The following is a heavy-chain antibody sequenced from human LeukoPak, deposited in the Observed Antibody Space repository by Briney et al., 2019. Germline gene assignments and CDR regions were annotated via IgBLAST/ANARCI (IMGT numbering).Heavy chain of an antibody. CDR1: RFTFSSYG. V-gene: IGHV3-30*18. Sequence: GGSLRLSCAASRFTFSSYGMHWVRQAPGKGLEWVAVISYDGSNKYYADSVKGRFTISRDNSKNTLYLQMNSLRAEDTAVYYCAKGQDWFDPWGQGTLVTVSS. CDR3: AKGQDWFDP. J-gene: IGHJ5*02. CDR2: ISYDGSNK.